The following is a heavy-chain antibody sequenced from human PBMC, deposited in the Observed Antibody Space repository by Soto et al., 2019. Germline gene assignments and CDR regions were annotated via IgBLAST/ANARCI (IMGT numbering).Heavy chain of an antibody. CDR2: IKEDGSQK. J-gene: IGHJ4*02. D-gene: IGHD1-26*01. V-gene: IGHV3-7*01. CDR3: ARHQVGYRVTDY. Sequence: EVQLVESGGGLVQPGGSLRLSCAASGFSFSMYWMSWVRQAPGKGLEWVANIKEDGSQKYYVDSVKGRFTISRDNATNSLYLQMNSLRAEDTAVYYCARHQVGYRVTDYWGQGTLVTVSS. CDR1: GFSFSMYW.